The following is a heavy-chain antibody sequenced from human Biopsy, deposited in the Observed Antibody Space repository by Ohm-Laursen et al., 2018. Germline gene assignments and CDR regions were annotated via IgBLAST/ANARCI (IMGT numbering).Heavy chain of an antibody. CDR3: ARHPTGFWFDP. Sequence: SDTLSLTWTVSGGSISSSTTYYWAWLRQPPGKGLEWIGSIYNTETTFYNPSLKSRVTISVDTSTNQFSLKVSSATAADTALYFCARHPTGFWFDPWGHGTLVTVSS. CDR2: IYNTETT. CDR1: GGSISSSTTYY. V-gene: IGHV4-39*01. J-gene: IGHJ5*02.